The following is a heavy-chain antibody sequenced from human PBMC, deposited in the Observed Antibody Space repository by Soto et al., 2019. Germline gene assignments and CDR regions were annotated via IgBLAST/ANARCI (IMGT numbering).Heavy chain of an antibody. Sequence: GASVKVSSKASGGAFSSYAISWVRQAPGQGLEWLGGIIPIFGTANYAQKFQGRVTITADKSTSTAYMELSSLRSEDTAVYYCARDPDQEYSSSSGLTSWFDYWGQGTPVTVSS. J-gene: IGHJ4*02. V-gene: IGHV1-69*06. CDR1: GGAFSSYA. CDR3: ARDPDQEYSSSSGLTSWFDY. CDR2: IIPIFGTA. D-gene: IGHD6-6*01.